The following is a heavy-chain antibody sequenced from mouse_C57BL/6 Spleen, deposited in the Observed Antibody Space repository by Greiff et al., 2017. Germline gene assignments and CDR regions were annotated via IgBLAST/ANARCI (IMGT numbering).Heavy chain of an antibody. CDR1: GYTFTSYW. CDR3: ARVDSNYFAY. J-gene: IGHJ3*01. V-gene: IGHV1-69*01. Sequence: QVQLQQPGAELVMPGASVKLSCKASGYTFTSYWMRWVKQRPGQGLEWIGEIDPSDSYTNYNQKFKGKSTLTVDKSSSTAYMQLSSLTSEDSSVSYCARVDSNYFAYWGQGTLVTVSA. CDR2: IDPSDSYT. D-gene: IGHD2-5*01.